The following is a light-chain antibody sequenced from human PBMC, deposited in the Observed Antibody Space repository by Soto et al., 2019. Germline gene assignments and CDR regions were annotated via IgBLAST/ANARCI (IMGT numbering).Light chain of an antibody. CDR2: GAS. CDR3: QQYGWSPPYT. J-gene: IGKJ2*01. CDR1: QSGSSSY. V-gene: IGKV3-20*01. Sequence: EIVLTPSPGTPALAPGERATLSCRARQSGSSSYFAWYQQKPGQAPGLLIFGASSRATGTPDRFCGSVSGTDFPLTISIQADEDVVLYYCQQYGWSPPYTFGQGTKLEIK.